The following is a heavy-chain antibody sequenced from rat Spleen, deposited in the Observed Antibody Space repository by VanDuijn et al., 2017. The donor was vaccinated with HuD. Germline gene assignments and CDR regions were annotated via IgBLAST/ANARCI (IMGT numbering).Heavy chain of an antibody. D-gene: IGHD1-2*01. J-gene: IGHJ1*01. CDR2: ISYDGSST. V-gene: IGHV5S10*01. CDR1: GFTFSNYD. Sequence: EVQLVESGGGLVQPGRSLKLSCAASGFTFSNYDMAWVRQAPKKGLEWVATISYDGSSTNYRDSVKGRFTISRDNAKSTLYLQMDSLRSEDTATYFCATAKIATSTGGFDFWGPGTMVTVSS. CDR3: ATAKIATSTGGFDF.